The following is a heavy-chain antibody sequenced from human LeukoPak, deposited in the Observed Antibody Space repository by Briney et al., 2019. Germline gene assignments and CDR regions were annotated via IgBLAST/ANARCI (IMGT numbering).Heavy chain of an antibody. Sequence: GGSLRLSCAASGFTFSSYSMNWVRQAPGKGLEWVSSIGSSSSYIYYADSVKGRFTISRDNAKNSLYLQMNSLRAEDTAVYYCARDPRIAVAGSYYMDVWGKGTTVTVSS. V-gene: IGHV3-21*01. CDR1: GFTFSSYS. J-gene: IGHJ6*03. CDR3: ARDPRIAVAGSYYMDV. CDR2: IGSSSSYI. D-gene: IGHD6-19*01.